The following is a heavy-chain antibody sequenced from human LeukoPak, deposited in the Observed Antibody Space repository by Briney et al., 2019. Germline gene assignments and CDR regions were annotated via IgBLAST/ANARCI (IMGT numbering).Heavy chain of an antibody. Sequence: SETLSLTCTVSGGSISSGGYYWSWIRQHPGKGLEWIGYIYYSGSTYYNPSLKSRVTISVDTSKNQLSLKLSSVTAADTAVYYCARVRGNLDAFDIWGQGTMVTVSS. V-gene: IGHV4-31*03. D-gene: IGHD3-10*01. J-gene: IGHJ3*02. CDR3: ARVRGNLDAFDI. CDR1: GGSISSGGYY. CDR2: IYYSGST.